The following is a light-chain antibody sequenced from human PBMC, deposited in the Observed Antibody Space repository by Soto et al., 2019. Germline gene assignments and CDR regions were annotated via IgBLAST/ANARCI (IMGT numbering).Light chain of an antibody. CDR3: HKYGTSLGT. CDR2: GAS. CDR1: QSVSSSY. J-gene: IGKJ1*01. V-gene: IGKV3-20*01. Sequence: EIVLTQSPGTLSLSPGERATLSCRASQSVSSSYLAWYQQKPGQAPRLLIYGASSRATGIPDRFSGSGSGTDFTLSIIRLEPEDFAVYYCHKYGTSLGTFAPGTKVDIK.